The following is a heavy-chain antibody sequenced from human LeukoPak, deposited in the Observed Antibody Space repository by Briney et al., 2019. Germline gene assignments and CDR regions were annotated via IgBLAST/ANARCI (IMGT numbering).Heavy chain of an antibody. CDR1: GFTFSEYC. J-gene: IGHJ4*02. V-gene: IGHV3-72*01. CDR2: TRNKANSHST. CDR3: TSCAYDYRFFEN. D-gene: IGHD5-12*01. Sequence: GGSLRLSCVASGFTFSEYCMDWVRQAPGKGLEWVARTRNKANSHSTEYAASVKGRFTISRDDSQNSLYLQMNSLKNEDTAVYYCTSCAYDYRFFENWGQGTLVTVSS.